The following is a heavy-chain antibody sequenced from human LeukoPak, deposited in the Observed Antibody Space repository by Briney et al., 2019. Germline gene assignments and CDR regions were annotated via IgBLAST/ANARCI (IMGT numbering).Heavy chain of an antibody. CDR2: IYPDDSDT. D-gene: IGHD4-23*01. CDR1: GYSFTSYW. V-gene: IGHV5-51*01. J-gene: IGHJ3*02. CDR3: ARQLDYGGFGAFGI. Sequence: GESLKISCKGSGYSFTSYWIGWVRQMPGKGLEWMGIIYPDDSDTRYSPSFQGQVTFSADKSISTAYLQWSSLQATDTAMYYCARQLDYGGFGAFGIWGQGTMVTVSS.